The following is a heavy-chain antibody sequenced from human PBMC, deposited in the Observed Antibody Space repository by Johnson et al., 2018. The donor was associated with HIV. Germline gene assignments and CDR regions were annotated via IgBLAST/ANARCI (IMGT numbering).Heavy chain of an antibody. D-gene: IGHD6-13*01. CDR1: GFTFSSYA. V-gene: IGHV3-30*04. J-gene: IGHJ3*02. CDR3: ARDLAYNSRWTGAFDI. Sequence: QVQLVESGGGVVQPGRSLRLSCAASGFTFSSYAMHWVRQAPGKGLEWVAVIGYDGSDKYYADSVKGRVTISRDNAKNTVYLHMNNLRAEDTAVYYCARDLAYNSRWTGAFDIWGQGTMVTVSS. CDR2: IGYDGSDK.